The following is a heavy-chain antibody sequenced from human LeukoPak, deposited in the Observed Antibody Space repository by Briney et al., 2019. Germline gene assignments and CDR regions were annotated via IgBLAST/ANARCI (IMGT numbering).Heavy chain of an antibody. CDR1: GYSFTSYW. J-gene: IGHJ4*02. V-gene: IGHV5-51*01. Sequence: RGESLKISCKGSGYSFTSYWIGWVRQMPGKGLEWMGIIYPGDSDTRYSPSFQGQVTISADKSISTAYLQWSSLKASDTAMYYCARHPTISPAMPDYWGQGTLVTVSS. D-gene: IGHD2-2*01. CDR3: ARHPTISPAMPDY. CDR2: IYPGDSDT.